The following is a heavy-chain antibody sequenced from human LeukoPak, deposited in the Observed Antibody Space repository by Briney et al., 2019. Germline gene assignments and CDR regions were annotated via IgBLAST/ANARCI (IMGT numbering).Heavy chain of an antibody. J-gene: IGHJ4*02. CDR1: GFTFSSYG. CDR3: ARDDHYGDSPDFDY. D-gene: IGHD4-17*01. V-gene: IGHV3-33*01. Sequence: GGSLRLSCAASGFTFSSYGMHWVRQAPGKGLEWVAVIWYDGSNKYYADSVKGRFTISRDNSKNTLYLQMNSLRAEDTAVYYCARDDHYGDSPDFDYWGQGTLVTVSS. CDR2: IWYDGSNK.